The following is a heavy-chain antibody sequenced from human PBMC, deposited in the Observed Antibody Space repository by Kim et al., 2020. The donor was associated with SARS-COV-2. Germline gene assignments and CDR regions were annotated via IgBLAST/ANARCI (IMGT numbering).Heavy chain of an antibody. CDR1: GFTFSNYA. J-gene: IGHJ5*01. CDR2: TSGSGGST. D-gene: IGHD2-15*01. Sequence: GGSLRLSCEASGFTFSNYAMSWVRLAPGKGLDWVSTTSGSGGSTYYADSVKGRFTISRDNSENTLYLQMNSLRAEDTAVYYCAKVGYCSGGSCYPTGWF. CDR3: AKVGYCSGGSCYPTGWF. V-gene: IGHV3-23*01.